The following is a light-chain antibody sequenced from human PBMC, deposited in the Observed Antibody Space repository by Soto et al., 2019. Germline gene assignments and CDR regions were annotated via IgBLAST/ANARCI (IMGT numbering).Light chain of an antibody. CDR3: CSYVNPTTLV. J-gene: IGLJ3*02. V-gene: IGLV2-23*02. CDR2: EVT. CDR1: SSYFGTYNL. Sequence: QSALTQPASVSWSPGQSITISCTETSSYFGTYNLVSWYQQNPGKAPKLMIYEVTKRPSGVSNRFSGSQSGNTASLTISGLQAEDEADYSCCSYVNPTTLVFGGGTQLTVL.